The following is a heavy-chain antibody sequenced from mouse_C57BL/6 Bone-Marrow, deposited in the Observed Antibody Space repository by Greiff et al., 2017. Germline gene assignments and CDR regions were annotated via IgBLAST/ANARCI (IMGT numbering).Heavy chain of an antibody. D-gene: IGHD2-1*01. CDR1: GYTFTSYW. Sequence: QVQLQQPGAELVKPGASVKMSCKASGYTFTSYWITWVKQRPGQGLAWIGDIYPGSGSTNYNEKFKSKATLTVDTSSSTAYMQLSSLTSEDSAVYDWARWDGNCVGDYWGQGTTLTVSS. CDR3: ARWDGNCVGDY. CDR2: IYPGSGST. V-gene: IGHV1-55*01. J-gene: IGHJ2*01.